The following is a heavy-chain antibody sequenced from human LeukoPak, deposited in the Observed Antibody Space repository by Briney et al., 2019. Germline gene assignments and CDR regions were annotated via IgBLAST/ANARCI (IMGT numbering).Heavy chain of an antibody. V-gene: IGHV3-48*03. CDR2: ISSSGSTI. D-gene: IGHD3-10*02. CDR1: GFTFSSYE. Sequence: PGGPLPLSCAASGFTFSSYEMNWARPAPAKGLDWVSYISSSGSTIYYADSVKGRFTISRDNAKNSLYLQMNSLRAEDTAVYYCAELGITMIGGVWGKGTTVTISS. J-gene: IGHJ6*04. CDR3: AELGITMIGGV.